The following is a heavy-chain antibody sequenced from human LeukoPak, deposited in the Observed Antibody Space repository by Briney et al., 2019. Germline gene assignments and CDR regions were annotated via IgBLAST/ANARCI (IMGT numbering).Heavy chain of an antibody. CDR3: ARAGTYSSSWYDY. D-gene: IGHD6-13*01. Sequence: GGSLRLSCAASGFTFSSYSMYWVRQAPGKGLEWVSSISSSSSYIYYADSVKGRFTISRDNAKNSLYLQMNSLRAEDTAVYYCARAGTYSSSWYDYWGQGTLVTVSS. J-gene: IGHJ4*02. CDR2: ISSSSSYI. CDR1: GFTFSSYS. V-gene: IGHV3-21*01.